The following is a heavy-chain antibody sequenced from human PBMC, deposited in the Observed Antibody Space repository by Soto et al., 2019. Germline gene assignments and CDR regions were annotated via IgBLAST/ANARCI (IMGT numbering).Heavy chain of an antibody. Sequence: QTTLQESGPMLVKPSQTLTLTCTFSGFSLSSTGVGVGWFRQPPGKALEWLAIIYWDDEKRYSPSLRSRLTITKDTSNDQVVLTVTNMDPLDTARYYCAHSDFEWLEAFHYWGQGALVTVSS. D-gene: IGHD3-9*01. CDR2: IYWDDEK. CDR1: GFSLSSTGVG. V-gene: IGHV2-5*02. J-gene: IGHJ4*02. CDR3: AHSDFEWLEAFHY.